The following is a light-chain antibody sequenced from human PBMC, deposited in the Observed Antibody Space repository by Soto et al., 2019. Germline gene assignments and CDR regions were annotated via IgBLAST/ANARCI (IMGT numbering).Light chain of an antibody. V-gene: IGKV3-11*01. CDR1: QSVSSY. CDR2: DAS. CDR3: QQRSNWPPTWT. J-gene: IGKJ1*01. Sequence: EIVLTQSPATLSLSPGERATLSCRASQSVSSYLAWYQQKPGQAPRILIYDASNRATGIPARYSGSGSETDFTLTISSLEPEDFAVYYCQQRSNWPPTWTFGQGTKVEIK.